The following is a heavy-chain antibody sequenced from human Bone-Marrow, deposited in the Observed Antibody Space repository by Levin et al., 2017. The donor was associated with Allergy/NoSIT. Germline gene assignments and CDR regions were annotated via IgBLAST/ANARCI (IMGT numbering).Heavy chain of an antibody. CDR3: ARGYDSSGYYSVDSNAFDM. CDR1: GFTFNSYT. J-gene: IGHJ3*02. D-gene: IGHD3-22*01. CDR2: ISHDGTIK. V-gene: IGHV3-30-3*01. Sequence: GESLKISCAASGFTFNSYTLYWVRQAPGKGLDWVALISHDGTIKYYAGSVKGRFTISKDDSQNTLYLQMNSLRVEDTAVYYCARGYDSSGYYSVDSNAFDMWGQGTKVTVSP.